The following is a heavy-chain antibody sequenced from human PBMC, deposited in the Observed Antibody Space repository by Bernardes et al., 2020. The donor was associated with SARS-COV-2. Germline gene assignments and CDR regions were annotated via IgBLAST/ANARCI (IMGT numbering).Heavy chain of an antibody. Sequence: ASVKVSCKASGYTFTSYGISWVRQAPGQGLEWMGWISAYNGNTNYAQKLQGRVTMTTDTSTSTAYMELRSLRSDDTAVYYCARDSRFLEWLSPDDAFDIWGQGKMVTVSS. V-gene: IGHV1-18*04. D-gene: IGHD3-3*01. CDR3: ARDSRFLEWLSPDDAFDI. J-gene: IGHJ3*02. CDR1: GYTFTSYG. CDR2: ISAYNGNT.